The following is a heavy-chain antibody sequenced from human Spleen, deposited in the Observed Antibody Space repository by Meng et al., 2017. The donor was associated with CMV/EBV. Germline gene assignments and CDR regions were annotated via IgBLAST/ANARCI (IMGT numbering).Heavy chain of an antibody. D-gene: IGHD2-2*01. CDR3: ARVLIGCSNSNCYFDY. J-gene: IGHJ4*02. Sequence: ASVKVSCKASGYTFTGYYIHWVRQAPGQGPECMGWINPNNGGTNYAQKFQGRVTMTRDTSLTTAYMELSRLASDDTAVYYCARVLIGCSNSNCYFDYWGQGTLVTVSS. CDR2: INPNNGGT. CDR1: GYTFTGYY. V-gene: IGHV1-2*02.